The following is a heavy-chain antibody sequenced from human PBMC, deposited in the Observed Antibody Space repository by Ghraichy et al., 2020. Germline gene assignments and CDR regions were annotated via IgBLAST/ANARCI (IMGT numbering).Heavy chain of an antibody. J-gene: IGHJ4*02. Sequence: SETLSLTCAVSGGSISSGGYSWSWIRQPPGKGLEWIGYIYHSGSTYYNPSLKSRVTISVDRSKNQFSLKLSSVTAADTAVYYCARDRRYCSSTSCLAGYFDYWGQGTLVTVSS. V-gene: IGHV4-30-2*01. CDR2: IYHSGST. D-gene: IGHD2-2*01. CDR1: GGSISSGGYS. CDR3: ARDRRYCSSTSCLAGYFDY.